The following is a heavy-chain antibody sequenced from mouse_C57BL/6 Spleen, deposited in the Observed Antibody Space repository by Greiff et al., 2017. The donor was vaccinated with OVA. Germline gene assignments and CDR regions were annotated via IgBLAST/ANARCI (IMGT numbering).Heavy chain of an antibody. Sequence: VQLQQPGAELVKPGASVKVSCKASGYTFTSYWMHWVKQRPGQGLEWIGRIHPSDSDTNYNQKFKGKATLTVDKSSSTAYMQLSSQTSEDSAVYYCAISAYYSNYDAMDYWGQGTSVTVSS. CDR2: IHPSDSDT. CDR3: AISAYYSNYDAMDY. V-gene: IGHV1-74*01. D-gene: IGHD2-5*01. J-gene: IGHJ4*01. CDR1: GYTFTSYW.